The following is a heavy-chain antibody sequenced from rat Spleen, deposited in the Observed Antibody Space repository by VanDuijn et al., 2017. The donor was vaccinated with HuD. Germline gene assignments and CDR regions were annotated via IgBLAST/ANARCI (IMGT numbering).Heavy chain of an antibody. CDR3: TRGYVMDA. CDR1: GFTFKNYW. CDR2: ISDTGDTT. J-gene: IGHJ4*01. V-gene: IGHV5-31*01. Sequence: EVQLVESDGGLVQPGRSLRLSCAASGFTFKNYWMTWIRQAPGQGLEWVASISDTGDTTYYPDSVKGRFTISRDNAKSTLYLQMNSLRSEDTATYYCTRGYVMDAWGQGASVTVSS.